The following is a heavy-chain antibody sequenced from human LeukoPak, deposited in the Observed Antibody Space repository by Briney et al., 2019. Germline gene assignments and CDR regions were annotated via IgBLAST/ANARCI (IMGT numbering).Heavy chain of an antibody. J-gene: IGHJ5*02. V-gene: IGHV1-2*02. CDR2: VNHNSGGT. CDR1: GYTFTGYY. D-gene: IGHD3-10*01. Sequence: ASLKVSCKASGYTFTGYYMHWVRQAPGQGLEWMGWVNHNSGGTNYAQKFQGRVTMTRDTSISTAYMELSRLRSDDTAVYYCARDRGNWFDPWGQGTLVTVSS. CDR3: ARDRGNWFDP.